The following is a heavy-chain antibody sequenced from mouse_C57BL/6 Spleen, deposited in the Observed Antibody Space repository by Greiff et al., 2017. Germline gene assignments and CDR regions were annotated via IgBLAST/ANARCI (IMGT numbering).Heavy chain of an antibody. V-gene: IGHV1-50*01. CDR1: GYTFTSYW. Sequence: QVQLQQPGAELVKPGASVKLSCKASGYTFTSYWMQWVKQRPGQGLEWIGEIDPSVSYTNYNQKFKGKATLTVDTSSSTAYMQLSSLTSEDSAVYYCAVTNYYGSSPFAYWGQGTLVTVSA. CDR2: IDPSVSYT. D-gene: IGHD1-1*01. J-gene: IGHJ3*01. CDR3: AVTNYYGSSPFAY.